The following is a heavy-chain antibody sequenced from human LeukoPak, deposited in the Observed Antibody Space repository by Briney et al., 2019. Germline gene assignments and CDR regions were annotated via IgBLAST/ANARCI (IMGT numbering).Heavy chain of an antibody. Sequence: GGSLRLSCAASGFTFDDYAMHWVRQAPGKGLEWVAVISYDGSNKYYADSVKGRFTISRDNSKNTLYLQMNSLRAEDTAVYYCARDPQQLSFDYWGQGTLVTVSS. D-gene: IGHD4-11*01. V-gene: IGHV3-30-3*01. CDR1: GFTFDDYA. CDR3: ARDPQQLSFDY. CDR2: ISYDGSNK. J-gene: IGHJ4*02.